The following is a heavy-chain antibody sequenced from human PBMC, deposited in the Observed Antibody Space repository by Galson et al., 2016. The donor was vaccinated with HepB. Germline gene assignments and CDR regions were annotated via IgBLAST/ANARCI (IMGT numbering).Heavy chain of an antibody. CDR1: GFTFSSYA. CDR2: SGSGGPT. D-gene: IGHD4-23*01. J-gene: IGHJ2*01. Sequence: SLRLSCAASGFTFSSYAMSWVRQAPGKGLEWVSSSGSGGPTYYADSVKGRFTISRDNPKNSVYLQMTSLRAEDTALYYCSRVFGADYGGSWYSDLWGRGTLVTVSS. V-gene: IGHV3-23*01. CDR3: SRVFGADYGGSWYSDL.